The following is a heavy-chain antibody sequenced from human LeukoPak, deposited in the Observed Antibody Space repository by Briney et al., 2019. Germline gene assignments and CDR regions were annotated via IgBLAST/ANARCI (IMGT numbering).Heavy chain of an antibody. CDR2: IIPIFGTA. CDR1: GGTFSSYA. V-gene: IGHV1-69*13. D-gene: IGHD5-12*01. Sequence: GASVKVSCKASGGTFSSYAISWVRQAPGQGLEWMGGIIPIFGTANYAQKFQGRVTITADESTSTAYMELSSLRSEDTAVYYCARARGLKEAFDIWGQGTMDTVSS. CDR3: ARARGLKEAFDI. J-gene: IGHJ3*02.